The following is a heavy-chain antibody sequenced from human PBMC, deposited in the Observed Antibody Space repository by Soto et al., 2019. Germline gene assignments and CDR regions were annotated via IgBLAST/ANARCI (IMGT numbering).Heavy chain of an antibody. CDR2: IFYSGLT. CDR1: GYSVSSSDYD. V-gene: IGHV4-39*01. CDR3: APLTVSLSGPYGIHV. D-gene: IGHD2-15*01. Sequence: PSETLSLTCSVSGYSVSSSDYDWAWIRQPPGKGLEWIGSIFYSGLTYYNPSLKSRVTLSVDTSKNQFSVRLTSVTAADTAVYYCAPLTVSLSGPYGIHVWGQGTTVTVSS. J-gene: IGHJ6*02.